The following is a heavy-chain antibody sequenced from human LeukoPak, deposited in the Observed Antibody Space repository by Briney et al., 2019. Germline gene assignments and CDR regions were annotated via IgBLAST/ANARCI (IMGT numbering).Heavy chain of an antibody. V-gene: IGHV3-9*01. CDR1: GFTFDDYA. CDR3: AKGSCSSTSCYDLFDY. Sequence: GGSLRLSCAASGFTFDDYAMHWVRQAPGKGLEGVSGISWNSGSIGYADSGKGRFTISRDNAKNSLYLQMNSLTAEHTALYYCAKGSCSSTSCYDLFDYWGQGTLVTVSS. CDR2: ISWNSGSI. J-gene: IGHJ4*02. D-gene: IGHD2-2*01.